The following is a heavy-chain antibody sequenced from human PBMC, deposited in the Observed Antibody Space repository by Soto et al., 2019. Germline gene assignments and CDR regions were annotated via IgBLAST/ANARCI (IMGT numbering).Heavy chain of an antibody. CDR3: ARQDCSSTSCMEV. V-gene: IGHV5-10-1*01. D-gene: IGHD2-2*01. J-gene: IGHJ4*02. CDR1: GYSFTSYW. Sequence: GESLKISCKGSGYSFTSYWISWVRQMPGKGLEWMGRIDPSDSYTNYSPSFQGHVTISADKSISTAYLQWSSLKASDTAMYYCARQDCSSTSCMEVWGQGTLVTVSS. CDR2: IDPSDSYT.